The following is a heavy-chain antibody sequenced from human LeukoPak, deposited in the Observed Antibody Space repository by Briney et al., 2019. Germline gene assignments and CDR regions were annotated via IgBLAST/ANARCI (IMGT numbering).Heavy chain of an antibody. CDR3: ARVPNRRYYLDY. J-gene: IGHJ4*02. Sequence: GASVKVSCKASGYTVSSYDMHWVRQAPGQGLEWMAIINPSAGSTDYARKFQGRVTVTRDTSTSTVYMELSSLTSEDTAVYYCARVPNRRYYLDYWGQGTLVTVSS. D-gene: IGHD2-8*01. CDR2: INPSAGST. V-gene: IGHV1-46*01. CDR1: GYTVSSYD.